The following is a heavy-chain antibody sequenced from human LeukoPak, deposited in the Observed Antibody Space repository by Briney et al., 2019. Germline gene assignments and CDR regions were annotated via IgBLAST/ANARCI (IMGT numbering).Heavy chain of an antibody. CDR2: ISGDGSST. Sequence: GGSLRLSCGASEFTFSSHRMYWVRRAPGEGLVWVSRISGDGSSTNYADSVKGRFAISRDNAKNTLYLQMNSLRAEDTFVYYCARGSNGWSGIDYWGQGTLVAVSS. V-gene: IGHV3-74*01. D-gene: IGHD6-19*01. CDR1: EFTFSSHR. J-gene: IGHJ4*02. CDR3: ARGSNGWSGIDY.